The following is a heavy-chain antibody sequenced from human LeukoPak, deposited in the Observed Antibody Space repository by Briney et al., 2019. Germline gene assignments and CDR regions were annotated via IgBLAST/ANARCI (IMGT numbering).Heavy chain of an antibody. V-gene: IGHV1-2*02. D-gene: IGHD3-9*01. CDR2: INAHSGGT. CDR3: ARPYYDSSTGYYYMDV. Sequence: GASVKVSCKASGYTFTGYYMHWVRQAPGQGLEWMGGINAHSGGTNHAQKVQGSVTMTRDTSISLAYMQLSRLRSDDTTVYYCARPYYDSSTGYYYMDVWGKGTTVTVSS. J-gene: IGHJ6*03. CDR1: GYTFTGYY.